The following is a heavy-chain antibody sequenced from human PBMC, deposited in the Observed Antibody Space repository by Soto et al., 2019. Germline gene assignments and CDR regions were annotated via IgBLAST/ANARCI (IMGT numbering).Heavy chain of an antibody. V-gene: IGHV1-69*12. CDR3: ARVCLKRYYYGMDV. Sequence: QVQLVQSGAEVKKPGSSVKVSCKASGGTFSSYAISWVRQAPGQGLEWMGGIIPIFGTANYAQKFQGRVTXXEXEXXRTAYMELSSLRSEDTAVYYCARVCLKRYYYGMDVWGQGTTVTVSS. D-gene: IGHD3-16*01. CDR1: GGTFSSYA. CDR2: IIPIFGTA. J-gene: IGHJ6*02.